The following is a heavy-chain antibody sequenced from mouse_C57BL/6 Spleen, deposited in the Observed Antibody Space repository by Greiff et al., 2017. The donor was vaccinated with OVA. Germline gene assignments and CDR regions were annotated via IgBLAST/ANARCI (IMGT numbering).Heavy chain of an antibody. CDR1: GYTFTDYY. D-gene: IGHD1-1*01. CDR2: INPNNGGT. Sequence: VQLQQSGPELVKPGASVKISCKASGYTFTDYYMNWVKQSHGKSLEWIGDINPNNGGTSYNQKFKGKATLTVAKSSSTAYMELRSLTSEDSAVYYCARGGYYGSSSDWYFDVWGTGTTVTVSS. J-gene: IGHJ1*03. CDR3: ARGGYYGSSSDWYFDV. V-gene: IGHV1-26*01.